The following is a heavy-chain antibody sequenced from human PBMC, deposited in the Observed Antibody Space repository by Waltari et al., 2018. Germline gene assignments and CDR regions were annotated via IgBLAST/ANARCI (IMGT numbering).Heavy chain of an antibody. CDR2: INAGNGNT. J-gene: IGHJ4*02. Sequence: QVQLVQSGAEVKKPGASVKVSCKASGYTFTSYAMHWVRQAPGQRLEWMGWINAGNGNTKYSQKFQGRVTITRDTSASTDYMELSSLSSVETAVYYCATSYYDSSGLDYWGQGTLVTVAS. D-gene: IGHD3-22*01. V-gene: IGHV1-3*01. CDR1: GYTFTSYA. CDR3: ATSYYDSSGLDY.